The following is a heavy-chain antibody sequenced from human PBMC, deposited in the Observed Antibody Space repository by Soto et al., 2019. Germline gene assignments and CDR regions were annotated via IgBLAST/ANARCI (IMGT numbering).Heavy chain of an antibody. D-gene: IGHD3-22*01. J-gene: IGHJ4*02. CDR3: ARGYSSGYYDY. V-gene: IGHV4-59*01. CDR2: IYYSGST. Sequence: SETLSLTCSVSGGSISSYYWSWIRQPPGTGLEWIGYIYYSGSTNYNPSLKSRVTISVDTSKNQFSLKLSSVTAADTAVYYCARGYSSGYYDYWGQGTLVTVSS. CDR1: GGSISSYY.